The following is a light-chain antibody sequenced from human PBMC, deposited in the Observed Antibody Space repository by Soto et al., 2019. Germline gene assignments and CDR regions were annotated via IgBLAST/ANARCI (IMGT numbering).Light chain of an antibody. J-gene: IGKJ5*01. V-gene: IGKV3-20*01. Sequence: LVLTSSPGTRSVSAVEIAPRSLVAIHSVTISYLAWYQPKPGQAPRLLICGASSRATGIPDRFSGTGAGTTFTTTINKQEPVDFAVYYCQQYGRSINVGQGTRLEI. CDR2: GAS. CDR1: HSVTISY. CDR3: QQYGRSIN.